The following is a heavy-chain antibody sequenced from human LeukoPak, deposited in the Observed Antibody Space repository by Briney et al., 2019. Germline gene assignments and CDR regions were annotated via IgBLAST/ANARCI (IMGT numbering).Heavy chain of an antibody. J-gene: IGHJ5*02. D-gene: IGHD4-17*01. Sequence: ASVKVSCTASGYTFTGYYMHWVRQARGQGLEWMGWINPNSGGTNYAQKFQGRVTMTRDTSISTAYMELSRLRSDDTAVYYCARVRYGDYVYDLGRWGQGTLVTVSS. CDR1: GYTFTGYY. CDR3: ARVRYGDYVYDLGR. CDR2: INPNSGGT. V-gene: IGHV1-2*02.